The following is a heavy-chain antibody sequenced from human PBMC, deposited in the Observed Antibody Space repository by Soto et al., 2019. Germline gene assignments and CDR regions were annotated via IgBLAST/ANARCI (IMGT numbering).Heavy chain of an antibody. J-gene: IGHJ4*02. CDR2: IYYSGST. Sequence: SETLSLACTVSGGSINNYYWNWIRQPPGKVLGWIGYIYYSGSTNYNPSLKSRVTISVDTSKNQFSLKLSSVTAADTAVYYCARDLGGGSGSFDYWGQGTLVTVSS. V-gene: IGHV4-59*01. CDR3: ARDLGGGSGSFDY. D-gene: IGHD3-10*01. CDR1: GGSINNYY.